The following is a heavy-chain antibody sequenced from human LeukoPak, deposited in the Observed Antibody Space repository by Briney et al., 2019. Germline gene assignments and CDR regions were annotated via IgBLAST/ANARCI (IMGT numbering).Heavy chain of an antibody. CDR2: INTNTGNP. Sequence: ASVKVSCKASGYTFTNYAMNWVRQAPGQGLEGMGWINTNTGNPTYAQGFTVRFVFSLDTSVSTAYLQISSLKAEDTAVYYCARAPPTYYYDSSGYYLDYWGQGTLVTVSS. J-gene: IGHJ4*02. CDR3: ARAPPTYYYDSSGYYLDY. CDR1: GYTFTNYA. D-gene: IGHD3-22*01. V-gene: IGHV7-4-1*02.